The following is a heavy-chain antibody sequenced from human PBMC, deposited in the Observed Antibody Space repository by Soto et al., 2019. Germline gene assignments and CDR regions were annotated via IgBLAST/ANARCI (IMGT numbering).Heavy chain of an antibody. Sequence: KGLEWMGGFDPEDGETIYAQKFQGRVTMTEDTSTDTAYMELSSLRSEDTAVYYCAKDLTFGVVIIPDDAFDIWAHVTMVAFS. CDR2: FDPEDGET. D-gene: IGHD3-3*01. CDR3: AKDLTFGVVIIPDDAFDI. V-gene: IGHV1-24*01. J-gene: IGHJ3*02.